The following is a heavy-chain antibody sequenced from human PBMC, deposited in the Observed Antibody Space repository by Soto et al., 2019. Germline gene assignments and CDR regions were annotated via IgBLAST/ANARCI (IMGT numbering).Heavy chain of an antibody. J-gene: IGHJ5*02. CDR1: GGTFSSYT. CDR3: ARAEGGYCSSTSCSNYNWFDP. Sequence: VKVSCKASGGTFSSYTISWVRQAPGQGLEWMGRIIPILGIANYAQKFQGRVTITADKSTSTAYMELSSLRSEDTAVYYCARAEGGYCSSTSCSNYNWFDPWGQGTLVTVSS. CDR2: IIPILGIA. V-gene: IGHV1-69*02. D-gene: IGHD2-2*01.